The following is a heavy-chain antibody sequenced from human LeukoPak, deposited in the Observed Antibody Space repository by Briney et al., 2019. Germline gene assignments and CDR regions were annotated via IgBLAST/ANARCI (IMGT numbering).Heavy chain of an antibody. CDR2: ISGSGGST. D-gene: IGHD3-22*01. CDR3: AKVPYYYDSSGSGYYFDY. Sequence: GGSLRLSCAASGFTFSSYAMSWVRQAPGKGLEWVSAISGSGGSTYYADSVKGRFTISRDNSKNTLYLQMNSLRAEDTAVYYCAKVPYYYDSSGSGYYFDYWGQGTLVTVSS. CDR1: GFTFSSYA. J-gene: IGHJ4*02. V-gene: IGHV3-23*01.